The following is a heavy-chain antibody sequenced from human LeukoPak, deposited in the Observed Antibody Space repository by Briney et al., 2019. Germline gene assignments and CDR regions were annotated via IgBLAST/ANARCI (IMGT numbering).Heavy chain of an antibody. J-gene: IGHJ3*02. CDR2: INPNSGGT. V-gene: IGHV1-2*02. D-gene: IGHD5-12*01. CDR3: ARPPSDREYSGYDYRFTFDI. Sequence: ASVKVSCKASGYTFTRYYIYWVRQAPGQGLEWMGWINPNSGGTKYAQKFQGRVVMTRDTSISTAYMELSSLISDDTAVYYCARPPSDREYSGYDYRFTFDIWGQGTMVTVSS. CDR1: GYTFTRYY.